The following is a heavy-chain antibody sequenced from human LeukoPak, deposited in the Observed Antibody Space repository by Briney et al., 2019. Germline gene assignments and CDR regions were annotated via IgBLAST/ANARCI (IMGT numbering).Heavy chain of an antibody. CDR1: GFTFGIYS. J-gene: IGHJ4*02. CDR2: IGSSSTYI. CDR3: ATSSSGRGY. V-gene: IGHV3-21*01. Sequence: GGSLRLSCAASGFTFGIYSMNWVRQAPGKGLEWVSSIGSSSTYIYYADSVKGRFTISRDNAKNSLYLQMNSLRAEDTAVYYCATSSSGRGYWGQGTLVTVSS. D-gene: IGHD3-22*01.